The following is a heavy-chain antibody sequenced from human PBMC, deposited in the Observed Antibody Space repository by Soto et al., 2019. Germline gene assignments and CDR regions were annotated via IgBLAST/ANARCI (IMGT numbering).Heavy chain of an antibody. Sequence: PGGSLRLSCVASGLTSEEYTIHRVRQAPGEGLKWVSLIGWNGFDPYYADSVKGRFTISRDNSKNTLYLQMNRLRAEDTAVYYCARDGGAAGTGMGAFDMVCQGTMVTVSS. V-gene: IGHV3-43*01. CDR2: IGWNGFDP. CDR3: ARDGGAAGTGMGAFDM. J-gene: IGHJ3*02. D-gene: IGHD6-13*01. CDR1: GLTSEEYT.